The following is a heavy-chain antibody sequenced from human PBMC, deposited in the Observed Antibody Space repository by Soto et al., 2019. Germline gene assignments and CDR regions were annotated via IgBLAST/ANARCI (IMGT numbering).Heavy chain of an antibody. CDR2: INPNSGGT. V-gene: IGHV1-2*04. CDR1: GYTFTGYY. J-gene: IGHJ6*02. CDR3: ARAYYDSSGLDV. D-gene: IGHD3-22*01. Sequence: VNVSFKASGYTFTGYYMHWVRQAPGQGLEWMGWINPNSGGTNYAQKFQGWVTMTRDTSISTAYMELSRLRSDDTAVYYCARAYYDSSGLDVWGQGTTVTVSS.